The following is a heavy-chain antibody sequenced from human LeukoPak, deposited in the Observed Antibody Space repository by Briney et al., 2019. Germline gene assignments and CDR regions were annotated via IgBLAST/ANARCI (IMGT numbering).Heavy chain of an antibody. CDR3: ARHSFGDYYDSSGYYYREYYFDY. J-gene: IGHJ4*02. V-gene: IGHV4-39*01. Sequence: KPSETLSLTCTVSGGSISSSSYYWGWIRQPPGKGLEWIGSIYYSGSTYYNPSLKSRVTISVDTSKNQFSLKLSSVTAADTAVYYCARHSFGDYYDSSGYYYREYYFDYWGQGTLVTVSS. D-gene: IGHD3-22*01. CDR2: IYYSGST. CDR1: GGSISSSSYY.